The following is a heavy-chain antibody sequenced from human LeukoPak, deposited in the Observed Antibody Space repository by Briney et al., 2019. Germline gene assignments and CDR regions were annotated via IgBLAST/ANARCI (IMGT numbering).Heavy chain of an antibody. CDR3: ASGLTYYYDSSRFDY. CDR2: IYYSGST. D-gene: IGHD3-22*01. Sequence: TSETLSLTCTVSGGSISSGDYYWSWIRQPPGKGLEWVGYIYYSGSTYYNPSLKSRVTISVDTSKNQFSLKLSPVTAADTAVYYCASGLTYYYDSSRFDYWGQGTLVTVSS. V-gene: IGHV4-30-4*08. J-gene: IGHJ4*02. CDR1: GGSISSGDYY.